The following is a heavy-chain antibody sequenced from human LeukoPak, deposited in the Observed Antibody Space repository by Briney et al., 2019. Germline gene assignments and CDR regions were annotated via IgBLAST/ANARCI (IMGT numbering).Heavy chain of an antibody. CDR2: IWYDGSNK. CDR3: ARSGSGSYAFDI. V-gene: IGHV3-33*01. J-gene: IGHJ3*02. D-gene: IGHD3-10*01. CDR1: RFTFSSYA. Sequence: GRSLRLSCAASRFTFSSYAMHWVRQAPGKGLEWVAVIWYDGSNKYYADSVKGRFTISRDNSKNTLYLQMNSLRAEDMAVYYCARSGSGSYAFDIWGQGTMVTISS.